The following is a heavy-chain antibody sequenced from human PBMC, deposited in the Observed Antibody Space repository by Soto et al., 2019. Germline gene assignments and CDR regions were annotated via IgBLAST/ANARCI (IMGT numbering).Heavy chain of an antibody. D-gene: IGHD3-22*01. CDR1: GGTFSSYA. J-gene: IGHJ3*02. Sequence: SVKVSCKASGGTFSSYAISWVRQAPGQGLEWMGGIIPIFGTANYAQKFQGRVTITADESTSTAYMELSSLRSEDTAVYYCARDRYYYDSSGYYYLDAFDIWGQGTMVTVSS. V-gene: IGHV1-69*13. CDR3: ARDRYYYDSSGYYYLDAFDI. CDR2: IIPIFGTA.